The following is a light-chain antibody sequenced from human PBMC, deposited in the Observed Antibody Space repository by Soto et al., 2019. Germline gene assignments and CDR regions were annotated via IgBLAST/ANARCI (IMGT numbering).Light chain of an antibody. CDR3: SSDAGKYNYV. CDR1: SSDVGGYDH. J-gene: IGLJ1*01. V-gene: IGLV2-8*01. CDR2: EVT. Sequence: QSALTQPPSASGSPGQSVTIPCTGTSSDVGGYDHVSWYQQYPGKAPKLIIYEVTKRPAGVPDRFSGSKSGNTASLTVSGLQAEDEADYYCSSDAGKYNYVFGTGTKLTVL.